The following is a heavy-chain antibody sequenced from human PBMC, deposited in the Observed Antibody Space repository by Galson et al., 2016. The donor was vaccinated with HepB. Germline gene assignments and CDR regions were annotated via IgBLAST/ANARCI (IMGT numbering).Heavy chain of an antibody. V-gene: IGHV3-11*06. CDR3: ARRTSVTGYYYFLDV. CDR1: GFTFSDHS. Sequence: SLRLSCAASGFTFSDHSMIWIRQAPGKGLEWVSYIRSSTSHRGYADSVKGRFTISRDNARSELYLQMNSLTADDTAVYYCARRTSVTGYYYFLDVWGKGTTVTVSS. D-gene: IGHD3/OR15-3a*01. J-gene: IGHJ6*04. CDR2: IRSSTSHR.